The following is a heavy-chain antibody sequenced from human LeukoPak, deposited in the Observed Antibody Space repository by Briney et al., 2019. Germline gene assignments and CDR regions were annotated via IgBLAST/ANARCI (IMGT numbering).Heavy chain of an antibody. CDR1: GFTFSSYA. CDR2: ISGSGGST. Sequence: TGGSLRLSCAASGFTFSSYAMSWVRQAPGKGLEWVSAISGSGGSTYYADSVKGRFTISRDNSKNTLYLQVNSPRAEDTAVYYCAKLYDSSGYYLPLDYWGQGTLVTVSS. V-gene: IGHV3-23*01. J-gene: IGHJ4*02. CDR3: AKLYDSSGYYLPLDY. D-gene: IGHD3-22*01.